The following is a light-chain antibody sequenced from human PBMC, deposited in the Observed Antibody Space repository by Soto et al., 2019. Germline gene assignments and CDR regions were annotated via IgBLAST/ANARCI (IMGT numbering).Light chain of an antibody. CDR1: QSISNW. Sequence: DIQMTQSPSTLPASVGDRVTITCRASQSISNWLAWYQQKPGTAPKVLIYHASNLQSGVPSRFSGSGSGTEFTLTISRLQNAHLATYYCHKYNSYSFGQGTKVDIK. CDR2: HAS. V-gene: IGKV1-5*01. J-gene: IGKJ1*01. CDR3: HKYNSYS.